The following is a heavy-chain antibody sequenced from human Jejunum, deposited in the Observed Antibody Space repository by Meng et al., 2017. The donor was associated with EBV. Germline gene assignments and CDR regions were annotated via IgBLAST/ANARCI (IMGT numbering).Heavy chain of an antibody. J-gene: IGHJ4*02. D-gene: IGHD5-24*01. Sequence: QGQLGRLGTEVKKPGPSVKVSCKASGYTFTTHHINWVRQATGQGLEYMGWMSPDNGDTGYAQNFQGRLTMTRDTSISTAYMELSSLTSDDTAVYYCARGDGYNLYWGQGTLVTVSS. V-gene: IGHV1-8*01. CDR1: GYTFTTHH. CDR3: ARGDGYNLY. CDR2: MSPDNGDT.